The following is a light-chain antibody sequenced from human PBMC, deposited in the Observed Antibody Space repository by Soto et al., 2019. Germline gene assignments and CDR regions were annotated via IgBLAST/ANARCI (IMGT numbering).Light chain of an antibody. V-gene: IGKV1-5*03. CDR2: KAS. CDR3: QQYDSYLT. Sequence: DIQMTQSPSTLSASVGDRVTITCRASQSISSWLAWYQQKPGKAPKLLIYKASSLEAGVPSRFSGSGSGTVFTLTISILQPDDFATYYCQQYDSYLTFGQGTKVEIK. CDR1: QSISSW. J-gene: IGKJ1*01.